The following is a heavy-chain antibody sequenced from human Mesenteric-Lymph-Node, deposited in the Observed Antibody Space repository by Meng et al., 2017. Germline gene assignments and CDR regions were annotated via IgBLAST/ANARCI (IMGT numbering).Heavy chain of an antibody. CDR3: AKEDSRVRGVHFDS. D-gene: IGHD3-10*01. V-gene: IGHV3-11*01. CDR1: GFTFSDYY. Sequence: GESLKISCAASGFTFSDYYMSWIRQAPGKGLEWVSYISSSGSTTYYADSVKGRFTISRDNSKNTVSLQMNSLRADDTAVYYCAKEDSRVRGVHFDSWGQGTLVTVSS. CDR2: ISSSGSTT. J-gene: IGHJ4*02.